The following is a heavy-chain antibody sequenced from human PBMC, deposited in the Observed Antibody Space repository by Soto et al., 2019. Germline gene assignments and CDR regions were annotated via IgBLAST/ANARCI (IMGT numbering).Heavy chain of an antibody. Sequence: GESLKISCKGSGYSFTSYCIGWVRQMPGKGLEWMGIIYPGDSDTRYSPSFQGQVTISADKSISTAYLQWSSLKASDTAMYYCARLNYDYVWGSYRYARDKTPGYYYGMDVWGQGTTVTVS. D-gene: IGHD3-16*02. CDR3: ARLNYDYVWGSYRYARDKTPGYYYGMDV. CDR1: GYSFTSYC. CDR2: IYPGDSDT. J-gene: IGHJ6*02. V-gene: IGHV5-51*01.